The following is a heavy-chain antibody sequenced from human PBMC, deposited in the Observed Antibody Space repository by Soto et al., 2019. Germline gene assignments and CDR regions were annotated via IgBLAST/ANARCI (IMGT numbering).Heavy chain of an antibody. D-gene: IGHD3-22*01. V-gene: IGHV4-61*01. CDR1: GGSVISGSYY. CDR2: IYYSGST. Sequence: LVTLSLTWSVSGGSVISGSYYWSWIRQPPGKGLEWIGYIYYSGSTNYNPSLKSRVTISVDTSKNQFSLKLSSVTAADTAVYYCARVKYDSSGYLDAFDIWGQGTMVSVSS. CDR3: ARVKYDSSGYLDAFDI. J-gene: IGHJ3*02.